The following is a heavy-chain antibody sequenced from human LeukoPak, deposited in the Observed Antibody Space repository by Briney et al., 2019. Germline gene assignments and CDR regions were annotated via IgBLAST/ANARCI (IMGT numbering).Heavy chain of an antibody. CDR3: ARAYPYYDFWSGYNY. Sequence: ASVKVSCKASGYTFTSYDINWVRQATGQGLEWMGWMNPNSGNTNYAQKLQGRVTMTTDTSTSTAYMELRSLRSDDTAVYYCARAYPYYDFWSGYNYWGQGTLVTVSS. V-gene: IGHV1-18*01. D-gene: IGHD3-3*01. J-gene: IGHJ4*02. CDR1: GYTFTSYD. CDR2: MNPNSGNT.